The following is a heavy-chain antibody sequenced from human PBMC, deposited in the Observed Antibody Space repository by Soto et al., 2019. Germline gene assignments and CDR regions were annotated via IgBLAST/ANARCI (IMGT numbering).Heavy chain of an antibody. CDR3: ARGIATITFGGVIGHGAFDI. CDR2: IYYSGST. CDR1: GGSISSGGYY. J-gene: IGHJ3*02. V-gene: IGHV4-31*03. Sequence: PSETLSLTCTVSGGSISSGGYYWSWIRQHPGKGLEWIGYIYYSGSTYYNPSLKSRVTISVDTSKNQFSLKLSSVTAADTAVYYCARGIATITFGGVIGHGAFDIWGQGTMVTVSS. D-gene: IGHD3-16*01.